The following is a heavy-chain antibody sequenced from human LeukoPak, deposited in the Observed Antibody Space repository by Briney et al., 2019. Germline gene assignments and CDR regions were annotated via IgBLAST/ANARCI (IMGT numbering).Heavy chain of an antibody. D-gene: IGHD3-22*01. CDR2: IYYSGST. CDR1: GGSISSYY. J-gene: IGHJ4*02. CDR3: ARDSYDSSGYYYY. Sequence: SETLSLTCTVSGGSISSYYWSWIRQPPGKGLEWIGYIYYSGSTNYNPSLKSRVTISVDTSKNQFSLKLSSVTAADTAVYYCARDSYDSSGYYYYWGQGTLVIVSS. V-gene: IGHV4-59*01.